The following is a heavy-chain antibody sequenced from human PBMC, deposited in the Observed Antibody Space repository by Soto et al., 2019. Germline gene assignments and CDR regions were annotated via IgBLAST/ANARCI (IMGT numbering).Heavy chain of an antibody. J-gene: IGHJ3*01. D-gene: IGHD3-22*01. CDR3: SRERGGAIIVGVTGTFDV. V-gene: IGHV1-69*01. CDR2: IIAILGKA. CDR1: GVTFSSYA. Sequence: QVQLVQAGAEVKKPGSSVKVSCKASGVTFSSYAISWVRQAPGQGLEWMGGIIAILGKANYAKKFQGRVTITADVSTSTAYIELSSLRSEDTAVYYCSRERGGAIIVGVTGTFDVWGQGTLVTVAS.